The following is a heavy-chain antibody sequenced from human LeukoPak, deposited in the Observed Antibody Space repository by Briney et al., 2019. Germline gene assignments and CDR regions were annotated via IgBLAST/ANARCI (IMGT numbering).Heavy chain of an antibody. CDR1: GFTFSSYA. V-gene: IGHV3-30-3*01. D-gene: IGHD6-13*01. CDR3: AKGMYSSSRYWYYGMDV. CDR2: ISYDGSNK. J-gene: IGHJ6*02. Sequence: PGGSLRLSCAASGFTFSSYAMHWVRQAPGKGLEWVAVISYDGSNKYYADSVKGRFTISRDNSKNTLYLQMNSLRAEDTAVYYCAKGMYSSSRYWYYGMDVWGQGTTVTVSS.